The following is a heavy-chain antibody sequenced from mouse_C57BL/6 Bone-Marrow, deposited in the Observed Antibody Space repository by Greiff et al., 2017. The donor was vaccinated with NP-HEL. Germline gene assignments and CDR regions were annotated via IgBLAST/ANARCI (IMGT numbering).Heavy chain of an antibody. CDR1: GYTFTSYT. CDR3: ANLFY. Sequence: LPPSLAEGERPGASVKMSCKASGYTFTSYTMHWVKQRPGQGLEWIGYINPSSGYTKYNQKFKDKATLTADKSSSTAYMQLSSLTSEDSAVYYCANLFYWGQGTTLTVSS. V-gene: IGHV1-4*01. CDR2: INPSSGYT. J-gene: IGHJ2*01.